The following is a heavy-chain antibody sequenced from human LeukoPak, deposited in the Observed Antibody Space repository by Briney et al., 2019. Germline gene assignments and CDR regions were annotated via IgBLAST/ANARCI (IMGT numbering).Heavy chain of an antibody. Sequence: PGGSLRLSCAASGFTFSSYSMNWVRQAPGKGLEWVSSISNSGSSIYYADSVKGRFTISRDNAKNSLYLQMNSLRAEDTALYYCAKDLSLVGELSYTFDYWGQGTLVTVSS. D-gene: IGHD3-16*02. CDR1: GFTFSSYS. CDR2: ISNSGSSI. CDR3: AKDLSLVGELSYTFDY. J-gene: IGHJ4*02. V-gene: IGHV3-21*04.